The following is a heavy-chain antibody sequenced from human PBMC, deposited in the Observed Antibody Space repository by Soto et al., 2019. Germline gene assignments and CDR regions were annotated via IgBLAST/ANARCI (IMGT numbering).Heavy chain of an antibody. Sequence: SETLSLTCAVYGGSFSGYYLSWIRQPPGKGLEWIGEINHSGSTNYNPSLKSRVTISVDTSKNQFSLKLSSVTAADTAVYYCARGVDYGDYGIHFDYWGQGTLVTVSS. CDR3: ARGVDYGDYGIHFDY. V-gene: IGHV4-34*01. D-gene: IGHD4-17*01. J-gene: IGHJ4*02. CDR1: GGSFSGYY. CDR2: INHSGST.